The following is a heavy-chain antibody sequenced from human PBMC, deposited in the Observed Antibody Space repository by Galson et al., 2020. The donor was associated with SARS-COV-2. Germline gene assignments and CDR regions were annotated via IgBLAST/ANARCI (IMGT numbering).Heavy chain of an antibody. V-gene: IGHV1-69*10. J-gene: IGHJ6*03. D-gene: IGHD3-10*01. CDR2: IIPILGIA. Sequence: SVKVSCKASGGTFSSYAISWVRQAPGQGLEWMGGIIPILGIANYAQKFQGRVTITADKSTSTAYMELSSLRSEDTAVYYCARAKLLWFGELFAYYYYYMDVWGKGTTVTVSS. CDR1: GGTFSSYA. CDR3: ARAKLLWFGELFAYYYYYMDV.